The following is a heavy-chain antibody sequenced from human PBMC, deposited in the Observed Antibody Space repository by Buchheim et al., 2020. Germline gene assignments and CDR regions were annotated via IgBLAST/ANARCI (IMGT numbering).Heavy chain of an antibody. D-gene: IGHD6-6*01. CDR3: ARDHQAKSSSSFRLPRRNYGMDV. CDR1: GGSISSGGYY. Sequence: QVQLQESGPGLVKPSQTLSLTCTVSGGSISSGGYYWSWIRQHPGKGLEWIGYIYYSGSTYYNPSLKSRVTISVDTSKNQFSLKLSSVTAADTAVYYCARDHQAKSSSSFRLPRRNYGMDVWGQGTT. V-gene: IGHV4-31*03. J-gene: IGHJ6*02. CDR2: IYYSGST.